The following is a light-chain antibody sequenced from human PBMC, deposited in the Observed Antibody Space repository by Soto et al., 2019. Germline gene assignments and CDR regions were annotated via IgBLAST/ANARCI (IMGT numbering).Light chain of an antibody. J-gene: IGLJ3*02. CDR1: SSDVGTYNL. CDR3: CSYAGSSIWV. Sequence: QSALTQPASVSGSPGQSVTIACTGTSSDVGTYNLVSWYQQHPGNAPKLIIYDGSKRPSGVSNRFAGSKSGNTDSLTISGLQAEDEADYYCCSYAGSSIWVFGGGTKLPVL. CDR2: DGS. V-gene: IGLV2-23*01.